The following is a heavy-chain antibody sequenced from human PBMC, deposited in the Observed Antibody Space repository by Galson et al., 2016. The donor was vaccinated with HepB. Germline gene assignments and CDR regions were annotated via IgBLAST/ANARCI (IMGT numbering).Heavy chain of an antibody. D-gene: IGHD5-24*01. CDR3: AKGGLEMAWD. CDR2: ISSSGDTI. V-gene: IGHV3-11*04. J-gene: IGHJ4*02. CDR1: RFTFSDYY. Sequence: SLRLSCAASRFTFSDYYMSWIRQAPGKGLEFVSYISSSGDTIYYADSVKGRFTISRDNTKNSLYLQMNSLRPEDTAVYYCAKGGLEMAWDWGQGTLVTVSS.